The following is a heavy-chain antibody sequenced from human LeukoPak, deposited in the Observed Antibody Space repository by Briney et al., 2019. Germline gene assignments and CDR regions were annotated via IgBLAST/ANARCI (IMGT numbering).Heavy chain of an antibody. CDR1: GGSISSYY. Sequence: PSETLSLTCTVSGGSISSYYWSWIRQPPGKGLEWIGYVYYSGSTNYNPSLKSRVTISVDTSKNQFSLKLSSVTAADTAVYYCARSSSYYAADASDIWGQGTMVTVSS. V-gene: IGHV4-59*01. J-gene: IGHJ3*02. CDR3: ARSSSYYAADASDI. D-gene: IGHD3-10*01. CDR2: VYYSGST.